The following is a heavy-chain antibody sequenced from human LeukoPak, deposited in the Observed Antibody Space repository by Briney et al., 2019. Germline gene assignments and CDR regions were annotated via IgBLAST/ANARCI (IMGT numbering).Heavy chain of an antibody. CDR1: GFTFSSYW. CDR3: ARETEQLVLGYYYYGMDV. D-gene: IGHD6-13*01. Sequence: GGSLRLSCAASGFTFSSYWMHWVRQAPGKGLVWVSRINGVGSSTTYADSVKGRFTISRDNAKNTLYLQMNSLRAEDTAVYYCARETEQLVLGYYYYGMDVWGQGTTVTVSS. V-gene: IGHV3-74*01. J-gene: IGHJ6*02. CDR2: INGVGSST.